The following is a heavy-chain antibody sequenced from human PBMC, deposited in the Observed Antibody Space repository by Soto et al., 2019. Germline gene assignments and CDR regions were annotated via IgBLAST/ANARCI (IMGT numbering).Heavy chain of an antibody. CDR2: INHSGST. CDR1: GGSFSGYY. D-gene: IGHD3-10*01. CDR3: ATGRGVRGVIITTYYYYGLDV. V-gene: IGHV4-34*01. J-gene: IGHJ6*02. Sequence: SETLSLTCAVYGGSFSGYYWSWIRQPPGKGLEWIGEINHSGSTNYNPSLKSRVTISVDTSKNQFSLKLSSVSAADTAVYYCATGRGVRGVIITTYYYYGLDVWGQGXTVTVYS.